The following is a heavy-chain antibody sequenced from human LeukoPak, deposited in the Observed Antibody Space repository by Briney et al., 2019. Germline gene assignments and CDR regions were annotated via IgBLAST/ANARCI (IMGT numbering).Heavy chain of an antibody. Sequence: SETLSLTCAVYGGSFSGSYWTWLRQPPGKGLEWLGEINHSVITNYNPSLKSRVTISVDTSKNQFSLKLSSVTAADTAVYYCARGVHGDYRWYFDLWGRGTLVTVSS. D-gene: IGHD4-17*01. J-gene: IGHJ2*01. CDR2: INHSVIT. CDR1: GGSFSGSY. V-gene: IGHV4-34*01. CDR3: ARGVHGDYRWYFDL.